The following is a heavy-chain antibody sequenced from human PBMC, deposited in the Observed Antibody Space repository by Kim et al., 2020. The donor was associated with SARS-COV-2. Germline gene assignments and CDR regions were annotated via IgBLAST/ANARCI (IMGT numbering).Heavy chain of an antibody. CDR2: ISGGSTYK. J-gene: IGHJ4*02. CDR3: ARDGSSGSYPDF. CDR1: GFFISGIY. D-gene: IGHD3-22*01. V-gene: IGHV3-11*05. Sequence: GGSLRLSCAASGFFISGIYMAWIRKAPGKGREWGSYISGGSTYKNYAHSVKGRFTIYRDNAQNSLYLQMDSLRAVDTAVYYCARDGSSGSYPDFWGQGTLVTVSA.